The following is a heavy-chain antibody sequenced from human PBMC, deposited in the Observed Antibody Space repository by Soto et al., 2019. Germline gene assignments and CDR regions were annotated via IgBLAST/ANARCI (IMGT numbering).Heavy chain of an antibody. D-gene: IGHD3-9*01. CDR3: AGEYYDVLTAHRWFDP. V-gene: IGHV4-31*03. Sequence: QVQLQESGPGLVKPSQTLSLTCNVSGGSINGYYWSWIRQHPGKGLEWIGYIFYGGSTYYNPSLKSRVSISIDTSKNQFSLKLRSVTAADTAVYYCAGEYYDVLTAHRWFDPWGQGTPVTVSS. CDR1: GGSINGYY. J-gene: IGHJ5*02. CDR2: IFYGGST.